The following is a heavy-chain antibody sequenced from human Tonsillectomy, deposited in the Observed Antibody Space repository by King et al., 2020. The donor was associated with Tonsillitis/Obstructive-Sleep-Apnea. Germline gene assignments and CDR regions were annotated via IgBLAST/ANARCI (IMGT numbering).Heavy chain of an antibody. J-gene: IGHJ3*01. CDR3: ARGHTVFCNSFDL. D-gene: IGHD2/OR15-2a*01. Sequence: VQLVESGGGLVQPGGSLRLSCAASGFTFTNYWMHGVRQTPGKGLVWVSYINSDVRTTSYADSGKGRVTISRDKAKNTVFLAMNSLRSEDTAIYYCARGHTVFCNSFDLWGQGTLVTVSS. V-gene: IGHV3-74*01. CDR1: GFTFTNYW. CDR2: INSDVRTT.